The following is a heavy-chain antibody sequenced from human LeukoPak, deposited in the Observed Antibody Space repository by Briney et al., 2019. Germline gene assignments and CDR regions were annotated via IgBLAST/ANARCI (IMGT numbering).Heavy chain of an antibody. CDR1: GGSISSNTYY. CDR3: ARGDDSSGYYYARKSYYFDY. V-gene: IGHV4-39*07. Sequence: SETLSLTCSVSGGSISSNTYYWGWIRQPPGTGLERIGSIYYSGSTYYNPSLKSRVTISVDTSKNQFSLKLSSVTAADTAVYYCARGDDSSGYYYARKSYYFDYWGQGTLVTVSS. D-gene: IGHD3-22*01. CDR2: IYYSGST. J-gene: IGHJ4*02.